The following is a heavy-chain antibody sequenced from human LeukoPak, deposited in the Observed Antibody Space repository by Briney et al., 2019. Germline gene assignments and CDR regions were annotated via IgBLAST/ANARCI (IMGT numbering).Heavy chain of an antibody. CDR1: GFTFSSYG. D-gene: IGHD3-10*01. V-gene: IGHV3-23*01. J-gene: IGHJ6*03. CDR3: AREGRVYYYYMDV. Sequence: GGTLRLSCAASGFTFSSYGMSWVRQAPGKGLEWVSAISGSGGSTYYADSVKGRFTISRDNSKNTLYLQMNSLRAEDTAVYYCAREGRVYYYYMDVWGKGTTVTVSS. CDR2: ISGSGGST.